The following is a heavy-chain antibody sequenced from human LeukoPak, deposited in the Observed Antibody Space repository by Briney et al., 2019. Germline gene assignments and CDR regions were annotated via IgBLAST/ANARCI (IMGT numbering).Heavy chain of an antibody. V-gene: IGHV3-23*01. CDR1: GFTFSSYA. J-gene: IGHJ4*02. CDR3: AKAAGMGDNYYNFYFDY. Sequence: GGSLSLSCAASGFTFSSYAMSWVRQAPGKGLEWVSAISASGGKTYYADSVKGRFTISRDNSKNTLYLQMNSLRAEDTAIYYCAKAAGMGDNYYNFYFDYWGQGTLVTVSS. D-gene: IGHD5-24*01. CDR2: ISASGGKT.